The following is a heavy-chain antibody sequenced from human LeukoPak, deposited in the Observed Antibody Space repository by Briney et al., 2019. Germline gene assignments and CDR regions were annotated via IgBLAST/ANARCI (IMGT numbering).Heavy chain of an antibody. J-gene: IGHJ5*02. CDR2: INTKTGRT. D-gene: IGHD3-3*01. Sequence: VASVKVSCKPSGYTFTDYYIHWVRQAPGQGLEWMGWINTKTGRTSFARTFQGRVTLTRDPSITTVYMDMAWLTSDDTAIYFCARADFIDAGPYVIAPWGQGTLVTVSS. V-gene: IGHV1-2*02. CDR3: ARADFIDAGPYVIAP. CDR1: GYTFTDYY.